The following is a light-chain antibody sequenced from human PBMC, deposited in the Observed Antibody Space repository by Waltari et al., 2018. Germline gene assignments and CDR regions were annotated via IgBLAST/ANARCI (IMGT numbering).Light chain of an antibody. J-gene: IGKJ1*01. Sequence: VWDQQEPGQAPRLRNYGASSRASGIPDRVSGSGCGTDFGLTISGPEPEEVAEYYCQHYGRLPVTSSQGTKVEIK. CDR2: GAS. CDR3: QHYGRLPVT. V-gene: IGKV3-20*01.